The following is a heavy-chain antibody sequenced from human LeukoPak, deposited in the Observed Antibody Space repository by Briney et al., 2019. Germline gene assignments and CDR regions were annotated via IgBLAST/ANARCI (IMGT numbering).Heavy chain of an antibody. V-gene: IGHV1-18*01. D-gene: IGHD3-22*01. CDR2: ISAYNGNT. CDR3: AIDLHRITMIVVVNSRLNYFDY. J-gene: IGHJ4*02. CDR1: GYTFTSYG. Sequence: GASVKVSCKASGYTFTSYGISWVRQAPGQGLEWMGWISAYNGNTNYAQKLQGRVTMTTDTSTSTAYMELRSLRSDDTAVYYCAIDLHRITMIVVVNSRLNYFDYWGQGTLVTVSS.